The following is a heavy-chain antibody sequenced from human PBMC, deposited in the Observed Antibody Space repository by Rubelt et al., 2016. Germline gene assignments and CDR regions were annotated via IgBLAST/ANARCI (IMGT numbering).Heavy chain of an antibody. CDR3: ARWDVDYLDY. CDR1: GGSISSSSFY. J-gene: IGHJ4*01. V-gene: IGHV4-39*07. CDR2: IYYTGST. D-gene: IGHD1-26*01. Sequence: QLQLQESGPGLVKPSETLSLTCTVSGGSISSSSFYWAWIRQPPGKGLEWIGSIYYTGSTYFNPSLTSRVTISIDTSKDQFPLRLSSVTAADTAVYYCARWDVDYLDYWGQGTLVTVSS.